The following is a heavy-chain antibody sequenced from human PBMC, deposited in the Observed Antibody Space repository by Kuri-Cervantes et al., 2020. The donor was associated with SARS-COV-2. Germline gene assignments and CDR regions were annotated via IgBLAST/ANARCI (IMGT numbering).Heavy chain of an antibody. CDR3: ARGDLDDHVIGSYWYFDL. D-gene: IGHD3-10*01. CDR2: ISHSGST. J-gene: IGHJ2*01. V-gene: IGHV4-34*11. Sequence: ESLKISCAVYGGSFSDYYWSWIRQTPDKGLEWIGYISHSGSTNSNPSLKSRVTMWVDMSNNQFSLDLTSVTAADTAVYYCARGDLDDHVIGSYWYFDLWGRGTLVTVSS. CDR1: GGSFSDYY.